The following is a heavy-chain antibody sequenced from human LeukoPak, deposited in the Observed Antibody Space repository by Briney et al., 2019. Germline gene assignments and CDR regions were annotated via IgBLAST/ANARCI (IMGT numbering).Heavy chain of an antibody. Sequence: SGGSLRLSCAASGFTFNKYSMNWVRQAPGKGLEWVSSISTSSSYIYYADSVKGRFTISRDNAKNSLYLQMNSLRAEDTAVFYCARLRWEQTGYSSDYWGQGTLVTVSS. CDR2: ISTSSSYI. V-gene: IGHV3-21*06. CDR1: GFTFNKYS. CDR3: ARLRWEQTGYSSDY. J-gene: IGHJ4*02. D-gene: IGHD4-23*01.